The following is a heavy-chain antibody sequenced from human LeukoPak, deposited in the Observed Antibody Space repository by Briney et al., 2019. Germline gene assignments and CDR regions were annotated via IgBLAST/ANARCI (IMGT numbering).Heavy chain of an antibody. CDR3: AKDARPDYYDSSGYPNDALDI. CDR1: GFTFADYG. D-gene: IGHD3-22*01. CDR2: ISWNSGSI. J-gene: IGHJ3*02. V-gene: IGHV3-9*03. Sequence: GGYRRLSCAASGFTFADYGMSWVRQAPGKGQEWFSGISWNSGSIGYGDSVKGRLSISRDNAKRSLYLQMNSLRAEDMALYYCAKDARPDYYDSSGYPNDALDIWGQGTMVTVSS.